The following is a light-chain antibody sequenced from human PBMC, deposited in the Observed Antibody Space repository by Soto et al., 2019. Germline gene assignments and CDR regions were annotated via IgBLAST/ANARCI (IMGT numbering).Light chain of an antibody. CDR3: QQYNNWPPYT. Sequence: EIVLTQSPGTLSLSPGERATLSCRASQSVSSSYLAWYQQKPGQPPRLLIYGASSRATGIPDRFSGSGSGTEFTLTISSLQSEDFAVYYCQQYNNWPPYTFGQGTKLEIK. J-gene: IGKJ2*01. V-gene: IGKV3-20*01. CDR1: QSVSSSY. CDR2: GAS.